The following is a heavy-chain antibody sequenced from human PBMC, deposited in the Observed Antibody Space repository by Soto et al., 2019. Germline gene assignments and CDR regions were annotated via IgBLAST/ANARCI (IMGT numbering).Heavy chain of an antibody. CDR3: ARDRSPGSSSWYDY. J-gene: IGHJ4*02. CDR2: TYYGSKWYN. CDR1: GDSVSCNSAA. D-gene: IGHD6-13*01. V-gene: IGHV6-1*01. Sequence: PSQIPSLTCAISGDSVSCNSAAWNWIRQSPSRGLEWLGRTYYGSKWYNDYAVSVRSRITINPDTSKNQFSLQLNSVAPEDTAVYCCARDRSPGSSSWYDYWGQGTLVTVS.